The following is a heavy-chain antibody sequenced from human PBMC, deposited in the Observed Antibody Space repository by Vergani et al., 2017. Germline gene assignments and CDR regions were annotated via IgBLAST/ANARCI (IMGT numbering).Heavy chain of an antibody. J-gene: IGHJ4*02. CDR1: GFGIKNFA. CDR3: VRDGNYSVVSSSDYSHLLYY. V-gene: IGHV3-30*03. CDR2: MSKDGTHK. Sequence: QVSLVESGGGVVQPGRSLTLTCSASGFGIKNFAMHWVRQAPGKGLEWVATMSKDGTHKNYEHSVRGRLAVSRDSFKNTMYLQMDRLTTDDTTVYFCVRDGNYSVVSSSDYSHLLYYWGQGILVTVSS. D-gene: IGHD3-22*01.